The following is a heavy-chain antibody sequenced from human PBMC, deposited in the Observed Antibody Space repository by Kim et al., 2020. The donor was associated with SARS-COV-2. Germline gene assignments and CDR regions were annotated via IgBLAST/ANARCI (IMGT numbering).Heavy chain of an antibody. J-gene: IGHJ6*02. Sequence: GSNKYYAESVKGRFTISRDNSKNTLYLQMNSLRAEDTAVYYCARELGMDVWGQGTTVTVSS. CDR2: GSNK. V-gene: IGHV3-33*01. CDR3: ARELGMDV.